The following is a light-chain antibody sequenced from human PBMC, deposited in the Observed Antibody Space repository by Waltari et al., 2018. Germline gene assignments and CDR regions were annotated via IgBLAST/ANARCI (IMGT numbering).Light chain of an antibody. V-gene: IGLV2-23*01. CDR3: CSYAGSSTVV. CDR2: EGS. Sequence: SALTQPAPVSGSPGQSITISCTGTSSDVGSYPLVSWYQQHPGKAPKLMIYEGSKRPSGVSDRFSGSRSGNTASLTISGLQAEDEADYYCCSYAGSSTVVFGGGTKLTVL. J-gene: IGLJ3*02. CDR1: SSDVGSYPL.